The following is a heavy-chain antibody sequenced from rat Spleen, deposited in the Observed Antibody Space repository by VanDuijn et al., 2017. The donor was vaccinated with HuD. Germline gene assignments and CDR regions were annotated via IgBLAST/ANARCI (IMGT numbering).Heavy chain of an antibody. CDR2: ISYGDSSGHSST. D-gene: IGHD1-1*01. V-gene: IGHV5-29*01. Sequence: EVQLVESGGGLVQPGRSMKLSCAASGFTFSDFGMAWVRQAPTKGLEWVATISYGDSSGHSSTYYRDSVKGRFTISRDNAKSTLSLQMGSLRSEDTATYYCARGPFITTVVLTLFDYWGQGVMVTVSS. CDR3: ARGPFITTVVLTLFDY. J-gene: IGHJ2*01. CDR1: GFTFSDFG.